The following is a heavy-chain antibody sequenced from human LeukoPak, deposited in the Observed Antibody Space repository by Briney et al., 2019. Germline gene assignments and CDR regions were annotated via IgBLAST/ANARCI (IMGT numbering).Heavy chain of an antibody. CDR1: GSTFSRYS. Sequence: GSLRLSCAASGSTFSRYSMHWVRQAPGKGLEWVAIIWYDGSGKYYADSVKGRFTISRDNSNNTLYLQMNSLRVEDTALYYCARDYSSSWDYWGQGTLVTVSS. CDR3: ARDYSSSWDY. D-gene: IGHD6-13*01. J-gene: IGHJ4*02. CDR2: IWYDGSGK. V-gene: IGHV3-33*01.